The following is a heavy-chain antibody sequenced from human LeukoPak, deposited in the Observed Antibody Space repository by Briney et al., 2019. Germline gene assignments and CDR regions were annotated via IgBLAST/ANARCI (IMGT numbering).Heavy chain of an antibody. J-gene: IGHJ4*02. D-gene: IGHD5-18*01. V-gene: IGHV1-46*01. CDR3: ARGGYSCGYYFDY. CDR2: INSSGGGT. Sequence: ASVKVSCKASGYTFTSYYMHWVRQAPGQGLEWMGVINSSGGGTTYAQKFQGRVSMTRDTSISTAYMELSRLRSDDTAVYYCARGGYSCGYYFDYWGQGTLVTVSS. CDR1: GYTFTSYY.